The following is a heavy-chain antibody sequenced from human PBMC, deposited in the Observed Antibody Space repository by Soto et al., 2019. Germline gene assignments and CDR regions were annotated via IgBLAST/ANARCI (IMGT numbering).Heavy chain of an antibody. CDR2: ISHSGDT. CDR1: GDSITSPGFY. D-gene: IGHD2-2*01. V-gene: IGHV4-39*01. J-gene: IGHJ6*03. CDR3: ARVFWDIVVVPAARSSGYYYYYMDV. Sequence: SETLSLTCTVSGDSITSPGFYWGWVRRPPGQGLEWIGTISHSGDTIYNPSLKGRVTMSVDTSKNQFSLKLSSVTAADTAVYYCARVFWDIVVVPAARSSGYYYYYMDVWGKGTTVTVSS.